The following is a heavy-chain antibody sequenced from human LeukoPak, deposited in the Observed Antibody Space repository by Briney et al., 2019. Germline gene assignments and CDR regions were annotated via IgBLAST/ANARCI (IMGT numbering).Heavy chain of an antibody. D-gene: IGHD3-22*01. CDR2: IFHRGIP. CDR3: ARGAPDYYDSSGYYRQNDAFDI. J-gene: IGHJ3*02. V-gene: IGHV4-4*02. CDR1: GDSISNNW. Sequence: PSETLSLTCAVSGDSISNNWWSWVRQSPGKGLEWIGQIFHRGIPNYNPSLQSRVSMAIDKSSNQLSLRVNSVTAADTAVYYCARGAPDYYDSSGYYRQNDAFDIWGQGTMVTVSS.